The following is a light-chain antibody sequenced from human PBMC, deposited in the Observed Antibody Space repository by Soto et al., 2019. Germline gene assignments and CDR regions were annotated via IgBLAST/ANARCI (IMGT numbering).Light chain of an antibody. J-gene: IGKJ3*01. Sequence: VVLTQSPATLSLAPGDRVTLSCRASRHVYINALGWYQQKPGRTPTLLIYGASTRATDIPDRFSATGSGTDFSLTINGVEPEDSAVNYCQQYGASPLTFGPGTRLEI. CDR1: RHVYINA. CDR3: QQYGASPLT. V-gene: IGKV3-20*01. CDR2: GAS.